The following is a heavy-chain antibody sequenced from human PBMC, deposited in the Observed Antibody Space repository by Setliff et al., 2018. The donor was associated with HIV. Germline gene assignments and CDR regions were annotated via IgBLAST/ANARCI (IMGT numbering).Heavy chain of an antibody. J-gene: IGHJ5*02. CDR2: IWYDGINK. CDR1: GFTFSSFG. Sequence: GGSLRLSCAASGFTFSSFGMHWVRQAPGKGLEWVAVIWYDGINKNYGDSVKGRFTVSRDNSKNTVYLQMNSLRLEDTALYYCAKADDGAAAGPAPWGQGTLVTVSS. CDR3: AKADDGAAAGPAP. D-gene: IGHD6-13*01. V-gene: IGHV3-30*02.